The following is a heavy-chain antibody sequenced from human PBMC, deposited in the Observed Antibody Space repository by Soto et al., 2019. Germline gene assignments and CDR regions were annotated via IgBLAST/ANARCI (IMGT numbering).Heavy chain of an antibody. CDR1: GYTFTSYG. J-gene: IGHJ4*02. Sequence: ASVKVSCKASGYTFTSYGISWVRQAPGQGLEWMGWISAYNGNTNYAQKLQGRVTMTTDTSTSTAYMELRSLRSDDTAVYYCARVDTQAVYDGYHFYYWGQGTLVPVSS. D-gene: IGHD5-18*01. CDR3: ARVDTQAVYDGYHFYY. V-gene: IGHV1-18*01. CDR2: ISAYNGNT.